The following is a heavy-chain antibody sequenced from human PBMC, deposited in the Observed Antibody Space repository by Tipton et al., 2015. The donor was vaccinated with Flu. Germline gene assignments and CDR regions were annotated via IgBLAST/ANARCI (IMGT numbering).Heavy chain of an antibody. CDR3: ASGPSP. V-gene: IGHV1-2*06. Sequence: QLVQSGPEVKKTGASVKVSCKAPAHIFIGYYIHWVRQAPGQGLEWLGRINPNSGGTNYAQKFQGRLTLTRDTSINTVYMELSRLRSDDTAEYYCASGPSPWGQGTLVTVSS. CDR2: INPNSGGT. J-gene: IGHJ5*02. CDR1: AHIFIGYY.